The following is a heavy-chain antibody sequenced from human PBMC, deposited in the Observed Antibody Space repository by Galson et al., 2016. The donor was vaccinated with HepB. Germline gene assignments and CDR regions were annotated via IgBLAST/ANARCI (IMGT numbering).Heavy chain of an antibody. D-gene: IGHD3-22*01. CDR2: ISDSGSSR. CDR1: GFVFSDYF. Sequence: SLRLSCAASGFVFSDYFMSWIRQVPGKGLEWVSFISDSGSSRFYADSVKGRFTISRDTAKNSVYLQMNGLRVEDTAVYYCAREVLFSSGYYDVFDLWGQGTMVTVSP. V-gene: IGHV3-11*01. CDR3: AREVLFSSGYYDVFDL. J-gene: IGHJ3*01.